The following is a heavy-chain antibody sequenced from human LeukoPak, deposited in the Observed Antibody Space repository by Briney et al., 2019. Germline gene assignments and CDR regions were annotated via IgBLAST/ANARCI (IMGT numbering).Heavy chain of an antibody. CDR3: AGDYYYDSSATYAFHI. J-gene: IGHJ3*02. D-gene: IGHD3-22*01. Sequence: SETLSLTCTVSGGSISNGDYYWSWIRQPPGKGPEWIGYIYYSGSTYYNPSLKSRVIISLDTSKNQLSLKLSSVTAADTAVYYCAGDYYYDSSATYAFHIWGQGTMVTVSS. V-gene: IGHV4-30-4*08. CDR1: GGSISNGDYY. CDR2: IYYSGST.